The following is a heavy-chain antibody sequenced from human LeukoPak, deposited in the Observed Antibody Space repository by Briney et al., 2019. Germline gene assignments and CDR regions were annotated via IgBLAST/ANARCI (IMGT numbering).Heavy chain of an antibody. Sequence: GASVKVSSKASGGTFSSYAISWVRQAPGQGLEWMGGIIPIFGTANYAQKFQGRVTITADESTSTAYMELSSLRSEDTAVYYCARGDTWEYCSSTSCYLYAFDIWGQGTMVTVSS. J-gene: IGHJ3*02. CDR2: IIPIFGTA. CDR1: GGTFSSYA. V-gene: IGHV1-69*13. CDR3: ARGDTWEYCSSTSCYLYAFDI. D-gene: IGHD2-2*01.